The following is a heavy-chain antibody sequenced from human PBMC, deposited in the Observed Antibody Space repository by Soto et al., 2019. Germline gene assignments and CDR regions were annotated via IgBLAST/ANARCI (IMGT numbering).Heavy chain of an antibody. CDR1: GFTFSSYA. CDR2: ISYDGSNK. J-gene: IGHJ4*02. CDR3: VRGGGDIVLVPAAMLDY. Sequence: QVQLVESGGGVVQPGRSLRLSCAASGFTFSSYAMHWVRQAPGKGLEWVAVISYDGSNKYYADSVKGRFTISRDNSKNTLYLQMNSLRAEDTAVYCCVRGGGDIVLVPAAMLDYWGQGTLVTVSS. D-gene: IGHD2-2*01. V-gene: IGHV3-30-3*01.